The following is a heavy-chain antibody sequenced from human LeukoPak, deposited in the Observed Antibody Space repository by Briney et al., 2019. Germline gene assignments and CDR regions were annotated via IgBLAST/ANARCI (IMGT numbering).Heavy chain of an antibody. V-gene: IGHV5-51*01. CDR2: IYPGDSDM. Sequence: GESLKISCKGSGYSFANYWIGWVRQMPGKGLEWMGIIYPGDSDMRYSPSFQGQVTISADKSISTAYLQWGSLKASDTAMYYCATLAVAGIYFDYRGQGTLVTVSS. D-gene: IGHD6-19*01. CDR1: GYSFANYW. J-gene: IGHJ4*02. CDR3: ATLAVAGIYFDY.